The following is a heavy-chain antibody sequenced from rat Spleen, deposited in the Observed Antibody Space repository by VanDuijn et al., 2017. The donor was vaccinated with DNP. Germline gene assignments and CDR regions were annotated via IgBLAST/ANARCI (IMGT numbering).Heavy chain of an antibody. Sequence: EVKLEESGGGLVQPGMSVKLSCTTSGFTFSDYWMEWVRQAPGMGLEWIGEINKDSSTINYTPSLKDKFTISRDNAQNTLYLQMDSLRSEDTATYHCATPLYPGISFFDYWGQGVMVTVSS. V-gene: IGHV4-2*01. J-gene: IGHJ2*01. CDR2: INKDSSTI. CDR3: ATPLYPGISFFDY. D-gene: IGHD1-4*01. CDR1: GFTFSDYW.